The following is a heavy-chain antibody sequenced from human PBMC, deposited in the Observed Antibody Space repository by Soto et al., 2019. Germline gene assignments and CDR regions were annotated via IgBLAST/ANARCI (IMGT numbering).Heavy chain of an antibody. CDR3: AKGIRYFDWSNN. V-gene: IGHV3-23*01. Sequence: GGSLRLSCAASGFTFSSYAMSWVRQAPGKGLEWVSSIGGSGDSTYYADSVKGRFTISRDNSKNTLYLQMNSLRAEDTAVYYCAKGIRYFDWSNNWGQGTLVTVSS. D-gene: IGHD3-9*01. J-gene: IGHJ4*02. CDR2: IGGSGDST. CDR1: GFTFSSYA.